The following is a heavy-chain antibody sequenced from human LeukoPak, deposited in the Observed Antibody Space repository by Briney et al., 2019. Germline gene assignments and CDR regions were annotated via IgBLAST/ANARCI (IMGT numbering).Heavy chain of an antibody. CDR2: INLRGST. V-gene: IGHV4-34*01. Sequence: SGTLSLTCAVYGGSFSDYYWNWIRQSPGKGLEWIGEINLRGSTTYNPSLKSRVTISVDTSKNKFSLKLSAVTAADTAVYYCARGVHGDYRWYFDLWGRGTLVTVSS. CDR3: ARGVHGDYRWYFDL. J-gene: IGHJ2*01. CDR1: GGSFSDYY. D-gene: IGHD4-17*01.